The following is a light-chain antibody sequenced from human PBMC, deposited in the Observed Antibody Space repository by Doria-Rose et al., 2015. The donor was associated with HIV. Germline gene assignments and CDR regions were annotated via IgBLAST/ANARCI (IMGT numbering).Light chain of an antibody. J-gene: IGLJ1*01. CDR3: QSYDSRLSVYV. V-gene: IGLV1-40*01. CDR2: GNT. Sequence: QSVLTQPPSVSGAPGQRVAISCTGSSSNIGAGFDVNWYQQFPRTAPKLLIHGNTNRPSGVPDRFSGSKSGTSASLAISGLRAEDEADYYCQSYDSRLSVYVFGTGTKATVL. CDR1: SSNIGAGFD.